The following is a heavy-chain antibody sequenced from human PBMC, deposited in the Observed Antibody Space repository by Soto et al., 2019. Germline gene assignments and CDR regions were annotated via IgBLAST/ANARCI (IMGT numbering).Heavy chain of an antibody. CDR3: ARDMGKWELLGANAFDI. J-gene: IGHJ3*02. CDR2: ISSSSSYI. V-gene: IGHV3-21*01. CDR1: GFTFSSYS. Sequence: LRLSCAASGFTFSSYSMNWVRQAPGKGLEWVSSISSSSSYIYYADSVKGRFTISRDNAKNSLYLQMNSLRAEDTAVYYCARDMGKWELLGANAFDIWGQGTMVTVSS. D-gene: IGHD1-26*01.